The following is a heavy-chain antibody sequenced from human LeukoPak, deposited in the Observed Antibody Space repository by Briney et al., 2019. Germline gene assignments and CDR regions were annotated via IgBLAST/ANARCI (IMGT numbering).Heavy chain of an antibody. CDR1: GYTFTGYY. J-gene: IGHJ5*02. D-gene: IGHD3-10*01. V-gene: IGHV1-2*02. CDR2: INPNSGGT. CDR3: ARVIPSHYYGSGSPLNWFDP. Sequence: ASVKVSCKASGYTFTGYYMHWVRQAPGQGLEWMGWINPNSGGTNYAQKFQGRVTMTRDTSISTAYMELSRLRSDDTAVYYCARVIPSHYYGSGSPLNWFDPWGQGTLVTVSS.